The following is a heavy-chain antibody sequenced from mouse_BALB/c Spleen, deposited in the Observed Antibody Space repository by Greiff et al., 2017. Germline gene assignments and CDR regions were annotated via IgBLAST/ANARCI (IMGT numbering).Heavy chain of an antibody. D-gene: IGHD2-10*02. CDR2: IDPANGNT. J-gene: IGHJ2*01. V-gene: IGHV14-3*02. CDR1: GFNFKDTY. Sequence: VQLQQSGAELVKPGASVKLSCTASGFNFKDTYMHWVKQRPEQGLEWIGRIDPANGNTKYDPKFQGKATITADTSSTTAYLQLSSLTSEDTAVYYCARRGYGNYFDDWGQGTTLTVSS. CDR3: ARRGYGNYFDD.